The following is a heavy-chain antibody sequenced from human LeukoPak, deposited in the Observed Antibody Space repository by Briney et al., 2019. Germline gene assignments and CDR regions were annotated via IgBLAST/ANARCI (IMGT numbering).Heavy chain of an antibody. CDR3: AKGDIVVVVAATAMGGFDY. J-gene: IGHJ4*02. CDR2: ISSSSSYI. CDR1: GFTFSSYS. Sequence: KAGGSLRLSCAASGFTFSSYSMNWVRQAPGKGLEWVSSISSSSSYIYYADSVKGRFTISRDNAKNSLYLQMNSLRAEDTAVYYCAKGDIVVVVAATAMGGFDYWGQGTLVTVSS. V-gene: IGHV3-21*04. D-gene: IGHD2-15*01.